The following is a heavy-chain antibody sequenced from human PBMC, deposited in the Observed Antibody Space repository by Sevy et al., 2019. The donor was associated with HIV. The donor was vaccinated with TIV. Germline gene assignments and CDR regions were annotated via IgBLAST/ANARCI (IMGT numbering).Heavy chain of an antibody. V-gene: IGHV3-66*02. CDR2: IYSVGST. Sequence: GGSLRLSCAATGFTVSSNYMSWVRQAPGKGLEWVSVIYSVGSTYYADSVKGRFTISRDSSKNTLYLQMNSLRPEDTAVYYYARGPLAGGPLWFDYWGQGTLVTVSS. J-gene: IGHJ4*02. CDR3: ARGPLAGGPLWFDY. D-gene: IGHD2-8*02. CDR1: GFTVSSNY.